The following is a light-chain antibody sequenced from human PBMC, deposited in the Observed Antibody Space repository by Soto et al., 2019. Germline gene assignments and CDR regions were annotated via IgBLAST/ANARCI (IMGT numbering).Light chain of an antibody. CDR2: GAS. V-gene: IGKV3-20*01. CDR1: QSVSNNY. Sequence: EIVLTQSPGTLSLSPGERATLSCRASQSVSNNYLAWYQQKPGQAPRLPIYGASNRATGIPDRFSGSVSGTDFTLTISILEPEDFTVYYCQQYGSSRTFRQGTKVEI. CDR3: QQYGSSRT. J-gene: IGKJ1*01.